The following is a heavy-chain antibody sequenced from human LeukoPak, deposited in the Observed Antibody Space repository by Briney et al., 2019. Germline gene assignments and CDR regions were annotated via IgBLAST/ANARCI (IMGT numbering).Heavy chain of an antibody. CDR3: AADFYGPGRWTTLAFDI. CDR2: IVVGSGNT. CDR1: GFTFTSSA. D-gene: IGHD3-10*01. V-gene: IGHV1-58*02. Sequence: SVKVSCKASGFTFTSSAMQWVRQARGQRLEWIGWIVVGSGNTNYAQKFQERVTITRDMSTSTAYMELSSLRSEDTAVYYCAADFYGPGRWTTLAFDIWGQGTMVTVSS. J-gene: IGHJ3*02.